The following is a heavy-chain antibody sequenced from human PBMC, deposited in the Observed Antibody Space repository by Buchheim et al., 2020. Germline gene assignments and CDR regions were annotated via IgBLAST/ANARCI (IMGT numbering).Heavy chain of an antibody. CDR3: ARDPATYSNSWGAFDY. Sequence: EVQLVESGGGLVQPGGSLRLSCAASGFTFSRFWMIWVRLTPGKGLEWVANIKQDGSEQHYGDSVKGRFTISRDNAENSLYLQMSSLTAEDTAVYYCARDPATYSNSWGAFDYWGQGAL. CDR1: GFTFSRFW. J-gene: IGHJ4*02. D-gene: IGHD6-13*01. CDR2: IKQDGSEQ. V-gene: IGHV3-7*01.